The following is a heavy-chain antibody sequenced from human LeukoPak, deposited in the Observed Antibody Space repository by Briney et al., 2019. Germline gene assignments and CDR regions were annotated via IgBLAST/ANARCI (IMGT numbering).Heavy chain of an antibody. CDR3: ARENRTAMVTFDY. CDR2: IYYSGST. V-gene: IGHV4-61*08. CDR1: GGSISSGDYY. D-gene: IGHD5-18*01. Sequence: SETLSLTCTVSGGSISSGDYYWSWIRQPPGKGLEWIGYIYYSGSTNYNPSLKSRVTISVDTSKNQFSLKLSSVTAADTAVYYCARENRTAMVTFDYWGQGTLVTVSS. J-gene: IGHJ4*02.